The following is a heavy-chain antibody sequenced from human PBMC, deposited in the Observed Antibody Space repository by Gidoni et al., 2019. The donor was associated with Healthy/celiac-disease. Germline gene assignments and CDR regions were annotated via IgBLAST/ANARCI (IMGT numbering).Heavy chain of an antibody. CDR2: MFSSGST. Sequence: QVQLQESGPGLVKPSETLSLTCTVSGGSISSYYWSWIRKPPGKGLEWIGYMFSSGSTTYNPALKSQVPISVDTSKSQFALKLSSVTAADTAVYYCAGSGGGIAVAGNGLEVLPFDYWGQGTLVTVSS. J-gene: IGHJ4*02. CDR1: GGSISSYY. D-gene: IGHD6-19*01. V-gene: IGHV4-59*01. CDR3: AGSGGGIAVAGNGLEVLPFDY.